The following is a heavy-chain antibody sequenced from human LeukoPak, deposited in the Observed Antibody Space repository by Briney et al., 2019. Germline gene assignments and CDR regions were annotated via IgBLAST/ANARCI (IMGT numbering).Heavy chain of an antibody. D-gene: IGHD4-11*01. V-gene: IGHV3-30*04. CDR3: ARGSVTTFYYYGMDL. J-gene: IGHJ6*04. CDR1: GFTFSSYA. CDR2: ISYDGSNK. Sequence: GRSLRLSCAASGFTFSSYAMHWVRQAPGKGLEWVAVISYDGSNKYYADSVKGRFTISRDNSKNTLYLQMNSLRAEDTAVYYCARGSVTTFYYYGMDLWDKGTTVTVSS.